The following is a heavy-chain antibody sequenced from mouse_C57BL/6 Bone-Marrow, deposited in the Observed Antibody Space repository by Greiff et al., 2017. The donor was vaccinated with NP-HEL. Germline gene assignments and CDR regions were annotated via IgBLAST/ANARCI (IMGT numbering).Heavy chain of an antibody. Sequence: DVMLVESEGGLVQPGSSMKLSCTASGFTFSDYYMTWVRQVPEKGLEWVANINYDGSSTYYLDSLKSRFIISRDNATNILYLQMSSLKSEDTATYYCAREGGLRRRTYAMDYGGQGTSVTVSS. D-gene: IGHD2-4*01. V-gene: IGHV5-16*01. CDR2: INYDGSST. J-gene: IGHJ4*01. CDR3: AREGGLRRRTYAMDY. CDR1: GFTFSDYY.